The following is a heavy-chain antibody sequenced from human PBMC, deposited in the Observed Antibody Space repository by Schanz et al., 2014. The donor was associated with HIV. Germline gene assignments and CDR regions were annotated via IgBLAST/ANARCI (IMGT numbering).Heavy chain of an antibody. J-gene: IGHJ4*02. V-gene: IGHV4-34*02. CDR2: INHLGST. D-gene: IGHD3-10*01. Sequence: QVQLQQWGAGLLKPSETLSLTCAVYVGSFSGYYWSWIRQPPGKELEWIGEINHLGSTNYNPSLKSRVARAVDPSKTQFSLKLSFVTAADTAVFYCARHQRGSYLEALDYWGQGTLVTVSS. CDR3: ARHQRGSYLEALDY. CDR1: VGSFSGYY.